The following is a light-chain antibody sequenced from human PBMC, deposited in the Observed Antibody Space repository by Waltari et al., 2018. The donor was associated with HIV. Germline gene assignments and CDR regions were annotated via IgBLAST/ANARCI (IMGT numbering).Light chain of an antibody. CDR1: SSDVGSYNL. J-gene: IGLJ1*01. Sequence: QSALTQPASVSGSTGQSLTISCTGTSSDVGSYNLVPWYQQYPGKAPKLMIYEVNKRPTGISNRFSGSKSGNTASLTISGLQAEDEADYYCCSYAGSRRVFGTGTKVTVL. CDR2: EVN. V-gene: IGLV2-23*02. CDR3: CSYAGSRRV.